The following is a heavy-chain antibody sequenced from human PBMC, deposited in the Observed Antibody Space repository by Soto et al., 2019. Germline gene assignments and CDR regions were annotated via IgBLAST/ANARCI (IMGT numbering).Heavy chain of an antibody. V-gene: IGHV1-69*06. D-gene: IGHD1-26*01. CDR1: GGTFSSYA. CDR3: ARRPLRGSPVDY. Sequence: SVKVSCKASGGTFSSYAISWVRQAPGQGLEWMGGIIPIFGTANYTQKFQGRVTITADKSTSTAYMELSSLRSEDTAVYYCARRPLRGSPVDYWGQGTLVTVSS. J-gene: IGHJ4*02. CDR2: IIPIFGTA.